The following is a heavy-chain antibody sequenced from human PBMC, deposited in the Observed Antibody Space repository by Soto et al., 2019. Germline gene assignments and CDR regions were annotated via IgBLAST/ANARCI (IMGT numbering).Heavy chain of an antibody. CDR2: ISSSSSTI. CDR3: ASRCGPPGCFDI. J-gene: IGHJ3*02. CDR1: GFTFSSYS. Sequence: EVQLVESGGGLVQPGGSLRLSCAASGFTFSSYSMNWVRQAPGKGLEWVSYISSSSSTIYYADSVKGRFTISIDNAKNSLYLQMNSLRDEDTAVYYCASRCGPPGCFDIWGQGTMVTVSS. V-gene: IGHV3-48*02.